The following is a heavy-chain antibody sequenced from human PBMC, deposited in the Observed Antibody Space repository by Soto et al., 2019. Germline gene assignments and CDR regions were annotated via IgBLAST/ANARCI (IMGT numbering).Heavy chain of an antibody. D-gene: IGHD2-21*01. CDR1: GFTFSSYG. CDR3: ARDKRIPFYYFDY. CDR2: IWYDGSNK. Sequence: GSLRLSCAASGFTFSSYGMHWVRQAPGKGLEWVAVIWYDGSNKYYADSVKGRFTISRDNSKNTLYLQMNSLRAEDTAVYYCARDKRIPFYYFDYWGQGTLVTVSS. V-gene: IGHV3-33*01. J-gene: IGHJ4*02.